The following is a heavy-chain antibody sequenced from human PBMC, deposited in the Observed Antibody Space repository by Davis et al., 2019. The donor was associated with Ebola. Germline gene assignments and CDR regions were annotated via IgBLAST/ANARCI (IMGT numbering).Heavy chain of an antibody. D-gene: IGHD3-16*01. J-gene: IGHJ4*02. Sequence: GESLKISCAASGFTFSSKWMHWVRQAPGKGLVWVSRINNDGSDTNYADSVKGRFTISRDNAQNSLYLQMNSLRAEDTAVYYCTRSWGYWGQGTLATVSS. CDR2: INNDGSDT. CDR1: GFTFSSKW. V-gene: IGHV3-74*01. CDR3: TRSWGY.